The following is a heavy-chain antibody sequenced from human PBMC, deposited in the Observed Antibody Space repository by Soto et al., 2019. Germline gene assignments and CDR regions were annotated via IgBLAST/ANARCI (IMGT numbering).Heavy chain of an antibody. CDR3: ARHSSSVLLWFGELLAFDY. V-gene: IGHV4-59*08. J-gene: IGHJ4*02. CDR2: IYYSGST. Sequence: SETLSLTCTVSGGSLSSYYWSWIRQPPGKGLEWIGYIYYSGSTNYNPSLKSRVTISVDTSKNQFSLKLSSVTAADTAVYYCARHSSSVLLWFGELLAFDYWGQGTLVTVSS. CDR1: GGSLSSYY. D-gene: IGHD3-10*01.